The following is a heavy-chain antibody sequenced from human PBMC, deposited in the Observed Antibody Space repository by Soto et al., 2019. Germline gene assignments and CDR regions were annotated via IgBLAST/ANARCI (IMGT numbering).Heavy chain of an antibody. Sequence: SETLSLTCAVYGGSFSGYYWSWIRQPPGKGLEWIGEINHSGSTNYNPSLKSRVTISVDTSKNQFSLKLSSVTAADTAVYYCARGPRGRNWFDPWGQGILVTVSS. CDR3: ARGPRGRNWFDP. V-gene: IGHV4-34*01. J-gene: IGHJ5*02. CDR2: INHSGST. CDR1: GGSFSGYY.